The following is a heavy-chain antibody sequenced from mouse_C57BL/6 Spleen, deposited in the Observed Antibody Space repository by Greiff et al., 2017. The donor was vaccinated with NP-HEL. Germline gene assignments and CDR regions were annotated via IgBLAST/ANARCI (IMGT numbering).Heavy chain of an antibody. V-gene: IGHV1-19*01. CDR2: INPYNGGT. J-gene: IGHJ4*01. D-gene: IGHD1-1*01. CDR3: ARRGSSPYYYAMDY. Sequence: VQLQQSGPVLVKPGASVKMSCKASGYTFTDYYMNWVKQSHGKSLEWIGVINPYNGGTSYNQKFKGKATLTVDKSSSTAYMELNSLTSEDSAVYYCARRGSSPYYYAMDYWGQGTSVTVSS. CDR1: GYTFTDYY.